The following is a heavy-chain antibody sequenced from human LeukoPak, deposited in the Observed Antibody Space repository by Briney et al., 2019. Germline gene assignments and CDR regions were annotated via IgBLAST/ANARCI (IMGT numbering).Heavy chain of an antibody. V-gene: IGHV3-74*01. J-gene: IGHJ3*02. CDR2: INTDGSSA. CDR1: GFTFSTYW. CDR3: ARVKGDFDDAFDI. D-gene: IGHD2-21*02. Sequence: PGGSLRLSCAASGFTFSTYWMHWVRQAPGKGLVWVSHINTDGSSATYADSVKGRFTISRDNAKNSLYLQMNSLRAEDTAVYYCARVKGDFDDAFDIWGQGTMVTVSS.